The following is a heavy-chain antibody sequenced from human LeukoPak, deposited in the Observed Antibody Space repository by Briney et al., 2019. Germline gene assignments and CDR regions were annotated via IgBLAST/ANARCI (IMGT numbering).Heavy chain of an antibody. J-gene: IGHJ4*02. Sequence: PSETLSLTCTVSGGSISGFYWGWIRQPPGKGLEWIGFIYYSGSANYNPSLKSRVTMSVDMSKNQFSLKLSSVTAADTAFYYCARDRDGSGWFDYWGQGALVTVSS. CDR3: ARDRDGSGWFDY. V-gene: IGHV4-59*01. CDR1: GGSISGFY. D-gene: IGHD6-19*01. CDR2: IYYSGSA.